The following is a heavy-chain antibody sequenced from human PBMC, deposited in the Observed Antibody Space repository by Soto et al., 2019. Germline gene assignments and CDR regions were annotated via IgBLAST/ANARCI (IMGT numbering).Heavy chain of an antibody. J-gene: IGHJ4*02. D-gene: IGHD6-19*01. CDR3: ARVRRPPEIAVADHYYFDY. V-gene: IGHV3-13*01. Sequence: PVGSLRLSCAASGFTFSSYDMHWVRQATGKGLEWVSAIGTAGDTYYPGSVKGRFTISRENAKNSLYLQMNSLRAGDTAVYYCARVRRPPEIAVADHYYFDYWGQGTLVTVSS. CDR1: GFTFSSYD. CDR2: IGTAGDT.